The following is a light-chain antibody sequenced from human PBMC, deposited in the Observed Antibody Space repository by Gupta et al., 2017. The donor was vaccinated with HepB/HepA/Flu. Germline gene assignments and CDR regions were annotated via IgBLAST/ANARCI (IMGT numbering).Light chain of an antibody. CDR2: AAS. Sequence: DLQMTQSPSSLSASVGDRVSSTCRASQSISSYLNSYQQKPGKAHKLLIYAASSLQSAVPSTSSGSSCGRAFSLIIIRQVADDYVTYYRRQRKSNFFTFGRGTKVDIK. J-gene: IGKJ3*01. CDR3: RQRKSNFFT. V-gene: IGKV1-39*01. CDR1: QSISSY.